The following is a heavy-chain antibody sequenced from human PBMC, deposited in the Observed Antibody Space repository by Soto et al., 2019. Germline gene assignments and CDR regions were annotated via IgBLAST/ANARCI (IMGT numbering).Heavy chain of an antibody. D-gene: IGHD3-16*01. CDR3: TTDHPRCPDS. CDR1: GFTFSDAW. CDR2: INSKTDGGTI. Sequence: GGSLRLSCATSGFTFSDAWMNWVRQAPGKELEWVGLINSKTDGGTIDYPAPVKGIFTISRDDSRNTLYLQMNSLKTDDTAFYYCTTDHPRCPDSWGQGTLVTVSS. V-gene: IGHV3-15*01. J-gene: IGHJ4*02.